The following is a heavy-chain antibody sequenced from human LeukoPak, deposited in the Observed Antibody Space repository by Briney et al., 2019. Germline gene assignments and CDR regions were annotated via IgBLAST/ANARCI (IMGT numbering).Heavy chain of an antibody. J-gene: IGHJ4*02. D-gene: IGHD3-10*01. Sequence: GGSLRPSCAASGFTVSSNYMSWVRQAPGKGLEWVSVIYSGGSTYYADSVKGRFTIPRDNSKNTLYLQMNSLRAEDTAVYYCASSIGEFDYWGQGTLVTVSS. V-gene: IGHV3-66*01. CDR3: ASSIGEFDY. CDR2: IYSGGST. CDR1: GFTVSSNY.